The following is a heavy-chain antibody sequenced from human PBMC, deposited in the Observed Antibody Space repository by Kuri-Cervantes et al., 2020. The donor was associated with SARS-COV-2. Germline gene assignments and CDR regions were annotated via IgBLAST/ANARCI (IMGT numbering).Heavy chain of an antibody. CDR1: GFTFNNYA. D-gene: IGHD2-21*01. J-gene: IGHJ4*02. Sequence: LSLTCAASGFTFNNYAMHWVRQTPGEGLEWVAITSYDGTSKYYADSVKGRFTISRDNSKNTLYLQMNNLRGDDTAVYFCARGRVGVQDFWGQGTLVTDSS. V-gene: IGHV3-30-3*01. CDR2: TSYDGTSK. CDR3: ARGRVGVQDF.